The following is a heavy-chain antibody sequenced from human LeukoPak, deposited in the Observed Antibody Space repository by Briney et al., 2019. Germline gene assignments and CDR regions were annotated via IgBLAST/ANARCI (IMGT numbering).Heavy chain of an antibody. CDR2: INHSGST. Sequence: SETLSLTCAVYGGSFSGYYWSWIRQPPGKGLEWIGEINHSGSTNYNPSLKSRVTISVDTSKNQFSLKLSSVTAADTAVYYCARRPRAATMAPGLYFDLWGRGTLVTVSS. CDR3: ARRPRAATMAPGLYFDL. V-gene: IGHV4-34*01. D-gene: IGHD5-24*01. J-gene: IGHJ2*01. CDR1: GGSFSGYY.